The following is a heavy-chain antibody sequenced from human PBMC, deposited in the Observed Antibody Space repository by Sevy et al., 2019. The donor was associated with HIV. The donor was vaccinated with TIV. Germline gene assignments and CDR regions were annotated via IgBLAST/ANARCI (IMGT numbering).Heavy chain of an antibody. Sequence: GAVKVSCKASGYTFTSYGISWVRQAPGQGLEWMGWISAYNRNTNYAQKLQGRVTMSTDISTSTAYMELRDLRSDDTAVYYCARLPVVGYCCGGSCYTGYYYMDVWGKGTTVCVSS. CDR1: GYTFTSYG. V-gene: IGHV1-18*04. CDR3: ARLPVVGYCCGGSCYTGYYYMDV. CDR2: ISAYNRNT. D-gene: IGHD2-15*01. J-gene: IGHJ6*03.